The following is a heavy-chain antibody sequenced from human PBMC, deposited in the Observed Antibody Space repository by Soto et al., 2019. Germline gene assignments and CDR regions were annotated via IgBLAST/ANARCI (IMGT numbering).Heavy chain of an antibody. CDR1: SGSINSFY. D-gene: IGHD1-7*01. V-gene: IGHV4-4*07. CDR3: ARDRIIGTSYSDY. CDR2: IHSSGTT. J-gene: IGHJ4*02. Sequence: AETLSLTCTVSSGSINSFYCACMRQPAGKGLEWIVRIHSSGTTNYNPSLSSRVTMSADPSKNQFSLRLTSVTAADTAVYYCARDRIIGTSYSDYWGQGILVTVSS.